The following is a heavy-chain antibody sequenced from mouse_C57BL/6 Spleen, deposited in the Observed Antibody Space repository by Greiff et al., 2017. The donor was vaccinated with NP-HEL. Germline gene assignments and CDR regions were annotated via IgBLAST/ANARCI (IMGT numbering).Heavy chain of an antibody. J-gene: IGHJ3*01. CDR2: IYPRSGNT. V-gene: IGHV1-81*01. CDR1: GYTFTSYG. Sequence: VQLQESGAELARPGASVKLSCKASGYTFTSYGISWVKQRTGQGLEWIGEIYPRSGNTYYDEKFKGKATLTADKSSSTAYMELRSLTSEDSAVYFCASYYDYDEGAWFAYWGQGTLVTVSA. CDR3: ASYYDYDEGAWFAY. D-gene: IGHD2-4*01.